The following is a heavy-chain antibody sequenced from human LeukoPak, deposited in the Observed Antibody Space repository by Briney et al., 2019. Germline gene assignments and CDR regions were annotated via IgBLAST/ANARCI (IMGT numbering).Heavy chain of an antibody. CDR1: GYNFTRHW. V-gene: IGHV5-51*01. CDR2: VSPEDSET. D-gene: IGHD4-23*01. J-gene: IGHJ4*02. Sequence: GESLKISCKGSGYNFTRHWIGWVRQMPGRGLEWMGIVSPEDSETRYSPSFEGEVTISVDKSISTAYLQWASLKISDSGIYYCARPTAITSHFDFWGQGTPVTVSS. CDR3: ARPTAITSHFDF.